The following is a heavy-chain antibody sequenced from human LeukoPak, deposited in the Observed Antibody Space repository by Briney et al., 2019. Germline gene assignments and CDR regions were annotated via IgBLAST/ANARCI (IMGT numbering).Heavy chain of an antibody. CDR3: AKELSYSSSWYFDY. J-gene: IGHJ4*02. CDR2: ISGSAVGS. Sequence: GGSLRLSCAASGFTFSRYVMSWVRQAPGKGLEWVSGISGSAVGSYYADSVKGRFTIYRDNSKNTLYLQMNSLRAEDTAVYYCAKELSYSSSWYFDYWGQGTLVSVSS. D-gene: IGHD6-13*01. CDR1: GFTFSRYV. V-gene: IGHV3-23*01.